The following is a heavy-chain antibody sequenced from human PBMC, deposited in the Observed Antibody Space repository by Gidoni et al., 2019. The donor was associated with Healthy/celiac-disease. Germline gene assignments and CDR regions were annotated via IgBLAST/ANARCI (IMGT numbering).Heavy chain of an antibody. CDR3: AKDRVTPYYDFWSGYLFWFDP. D-gene: IGHD3-3*01. V-gene: IGHV3-23*01. Sequence: EVQLLESGGGLVQPGGSLRLSCAASGFTFSSYAMSWVRQAPGKGLEWVSAISGSGGSTYYADSVRGRFTISRDNSKNTLYLQMNSLRAEDTAVYYCAKDRVTPYYDFWSGYLFWFDPWGQGTLVTVSS. CDR1: GFTFSSYA. J-gene: IGHJ5*02. CDR2: ISGSGGST.